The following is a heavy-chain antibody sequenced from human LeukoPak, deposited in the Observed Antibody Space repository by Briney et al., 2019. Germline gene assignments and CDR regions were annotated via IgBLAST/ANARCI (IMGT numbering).Heavy chain of an antibody. J-gene: IGHJ4*02. CDR2: INHSGST. D-gene: IGHD3-16*01. V-gene: IGHV4-34*01. CDR3: ARFPGEYDY. Sequence: SETLSLTCAVYGGSFSGYYWSWIRQPPGKGLEWIGEINHSGSTNYNPSLKSRVTISVDTSKNQFSLKLSSVTAADTAVYYCARFPGEYDYWGQGTLVTVSS. CDR1: GGSFSGYY.